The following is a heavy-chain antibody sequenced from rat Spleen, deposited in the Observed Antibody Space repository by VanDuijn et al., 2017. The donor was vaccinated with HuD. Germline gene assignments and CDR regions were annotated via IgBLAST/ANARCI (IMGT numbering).Heavy chain of an antibody. CDR2: ISPGGGST. Sequence: EVQLVESGGGLVQPGRSLKLSCAASGFTLSNRYMAWVRQAPMKGLDWVAYISPGGGSTYFRDSVKGRFTISRDNAKSTLYLQMDSLRSEDTATYHCSSHRHYTVYVMDAWGQGASVTVSS. V-gene: IGHV5-27*01. CDR1: GFTLSNRY. CDR3: SSHRHYTVYVMDA. D-gene: IGHD1-1*01. J-gene: IGHJ4*01.